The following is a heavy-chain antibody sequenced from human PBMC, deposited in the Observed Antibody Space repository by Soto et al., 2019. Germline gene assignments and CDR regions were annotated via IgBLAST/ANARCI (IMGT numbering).Heavy chain of an antibody. D-gene: IGHD4-17*01. CDR3: AKEGMYDYGEYFDY. V-gene: IGHV3-30*18. J-gene: IGHJ4*02. CDR1: GFTFSSYG. CDR2: ISYDGSNK. Sequence: GGSLRLSCAASGFTFSSYGMHWVRQAPGKGLEWVAVISYDGSNKYYADSVKGRFTISRDNSKNTLYLQMNSLRAEDTAVYYCAKEGMYDYGEYFDYWGQGTLVTVSS.